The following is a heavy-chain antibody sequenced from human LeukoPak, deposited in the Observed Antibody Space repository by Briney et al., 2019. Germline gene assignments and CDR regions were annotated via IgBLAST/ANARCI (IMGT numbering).Heavy chain of an antibody. CDR3: ARAKGDYGAFDI. CDR2: ISYDGSNE. V-gene: IGHV3-30-3*01. J-gene: IGHJ3*02. D-gene: IGHD4-17*01. CDR1: GFTFSSYA. Sequence: QSGGSLRLSCAASGFTFSSYAMHWVRQAPGKGLEWVAAISYDGSNEYYADSVKGRFTISRDNSKNMLYLQMNSLRADDTAVYHCARAKGDYGAFDIWGQGTMVTVSS.